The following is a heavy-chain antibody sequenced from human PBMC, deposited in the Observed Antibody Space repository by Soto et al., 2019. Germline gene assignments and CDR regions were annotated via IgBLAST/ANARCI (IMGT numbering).Heavy chain of an antibody. D-gene: IGHD3-10*01. CDR1: GYNFTRFG. J-gene: IGHJ6*02. V-gene: IGHV1-18*01. Sequence: QFQLVQSGAEVKKPGASVKVSCKASGYNFTRFGISWVRQAPGHGLEWMGWMGAHSGHARQAQKFQGRLTLATDAAMTTAYIDLRSLTSDDTALYYCGRAGQPLAQEDYYQSTGMDVWGQGTTVIVSS. CDR2: MGAHSGHA. CDR3: GRAGQPLAQEDYYQSTGMDV.